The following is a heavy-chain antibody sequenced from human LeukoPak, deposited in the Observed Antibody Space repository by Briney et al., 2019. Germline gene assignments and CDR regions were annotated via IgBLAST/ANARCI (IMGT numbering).Heavy chain of an antibody. Sequence: PGGSLRLSCAASGFTFSSHAMSWVRQAPGKGLEWLGEIYHSGSTNYNPSLKSRVTISVDKSKNQFSLKLSSVTAADTAVYYCARDRAPIAAAGHFDYWGQGTLVTVSS. CDR2: IYHSGST. D-gene: IGHD6-13*01. V-gene: IGHV4-4*02. J-gene: IGHJ4*02. CDR1: GFTFSSHAM. CDR3: ARDRAPIAAAGHFDY.